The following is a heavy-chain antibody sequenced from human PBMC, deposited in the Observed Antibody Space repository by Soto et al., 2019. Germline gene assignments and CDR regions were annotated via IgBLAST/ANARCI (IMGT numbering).Heavy chain of an antibody. J-gene: IGHJ2*01. CDR2: ISGSGGST. Sequence: EVQLLESGGGLVQPGGSLRLSCAASGFTFSSYAMSWVRQAPGKGLEWVSAISGSGGSTYYADSVKGRFTISRDNSKNTLYLQMNCLGAEVTAVYYCAKVRGSTSCYVGTWCYFDLWGRGTLVTVSS. V-gene: IGHV3-23*01. CDR3: AKVRGSTSCYVGTWCYFDL. D-gene: IGHD2-2*01. CDR1: GFTFSSYA.